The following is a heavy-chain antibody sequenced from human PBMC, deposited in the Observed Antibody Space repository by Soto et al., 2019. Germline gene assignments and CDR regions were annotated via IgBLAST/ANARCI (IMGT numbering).Heavy chain of an antibody. CDR1: GFSFSEHY. V-gene: IGHV3-72*01. CDR3: VKVLQTTVPVIDY. J-gene: IGHJ4*02. CDR2: ARDKGNGYTT. D-gene: IGHD4-4*01. Sequence: GGSLRLSCAASGFSFSEHYMDWVRQAPGKGLEWVARARDKGNGYTTAYAASVKGRFSVSRDDSKNSVYLLMNSLKIEDTAVYYCVKVLQTTVPVIDYWGQGTLVTVSS.